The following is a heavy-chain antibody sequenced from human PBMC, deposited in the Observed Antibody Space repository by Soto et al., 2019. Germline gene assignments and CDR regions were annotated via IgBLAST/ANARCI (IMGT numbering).Heavy chain of an antibody. D-gene: IGHD4-17*01. CDR3: ARDRNVPGYGEYSDSIDR. V-gene: IGHV3-30-3*01. CDR2: ISYTGFNK. CDR1: VFNFSNYA. J-gene: IGHJ3*02. Sequence: PGGSLRLSCASSVFNFSNYAIHWVRQSPGKCLEWLAIISYTGFNKGYTGAVRGRFSISRDNTKNTVYLEMKSLETDDTAVYYCARDRNVPGYGEYSDSIDRWGQGTMVTVSS.